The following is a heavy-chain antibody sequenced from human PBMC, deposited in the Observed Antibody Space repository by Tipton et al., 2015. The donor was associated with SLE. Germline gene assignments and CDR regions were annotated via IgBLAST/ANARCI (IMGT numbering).Heavy chain of an antibody. J-gene: IGHJ4*02. V-gene: IGHV4-34*01. D-gene: IGHD6-19*01. CDR3: ARDVAVAGTPFDY. CDR2: IYHSGST. CDR1: GGSFSGYY. Sequence: TLSLTCAVYGGSFSGYYWSWIRQPPGKGLEWIGSIYHSGSTYYNPSLKSRATISVDTSKNQFSLKLSSVTAADTAVYYCARDVAVAGTPFDYWGQGTLVTVSS.